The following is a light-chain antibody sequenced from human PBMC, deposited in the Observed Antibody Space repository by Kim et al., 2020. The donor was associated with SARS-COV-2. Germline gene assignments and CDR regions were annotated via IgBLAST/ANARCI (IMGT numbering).Light chain of an antibody. CDR2: SNN. Sequence: PDKTSAITCGGDKIGSKSVHWYQQKPGLAPVLVIYSNNVRPSGIPERFSGSNSGNTATLTVSRVEAGDEADYYCQVWDGGSNHIVFGGGTQLTVL. J-gene: IGLJ2*01. CDR3: QVWDGGSNHIV. V-gene: IGLV3-21*04. CDR1: KIGSKS.